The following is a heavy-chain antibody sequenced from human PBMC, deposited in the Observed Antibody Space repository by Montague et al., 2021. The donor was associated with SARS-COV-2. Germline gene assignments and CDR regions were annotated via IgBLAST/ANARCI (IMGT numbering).Heavy chain of an antibody. D-gene: IGHD3-9*01. V-gene: IGHV2-70*01. J-gene: IGHJ4*02. CDR3: ARIRDYDILTGSYSGFDY. CDR2: IDWDDDK. Sequence: PALVKPTQTLTLTCTFSGFSLSTSGMCVSWIRQPPGKALEWFALIDWDDDKYYSTSLKTRLTISKDTSKNQVVLTMTNMDPVDTATYHCARIRDYDILTGSYSGFDYWGQGTLVTVSS. CDR1: GFSLSTSGMC.